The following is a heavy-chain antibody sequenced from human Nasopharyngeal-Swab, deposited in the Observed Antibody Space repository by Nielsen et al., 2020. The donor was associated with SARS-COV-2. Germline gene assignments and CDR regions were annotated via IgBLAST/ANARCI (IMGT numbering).Heavy chain of an antibody. V-gene: IGHV1-58*01. CDR2: IVVGSGNT. CDR1: GFTFTSSA. D-gene: IGHD6-6*01. CDR3: AAAKAARQGYYYYGMDV. Sequence: SVKVSCKASGFTFTSSAVQWVRQARGQRLEWIGWIVVGSGNTNYAQKFQERVTITRDMSTSTAYMELSSLRSENTAAYYCAAAKAARQGYYYYGMDVWGQGTTVTVSS. J-gene: IGHJ6*02.